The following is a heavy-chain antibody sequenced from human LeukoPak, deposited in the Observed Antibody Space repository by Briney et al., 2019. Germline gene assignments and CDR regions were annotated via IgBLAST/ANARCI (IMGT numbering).Heavy chain of an antibody. CDR1: GFTFSNAW. CDR2: IKSKTDGGTI. J-gene: IGHJ4*02. D-gene: IGHD6-13*01. Sequence: GGSLRLSCAASGFTFSNAWMSWVRQAPGKGLEWVGRIKSKTDGGTIDYAAPVKGRFTISRDDSKNTLYLQMNSLKTEDTAVYYCTRGRGLAAAGIVLYFDYWGQGTLVTVSS. V-gene: IGHV3-15*01. CDR3: TRGRGLAAAGIVLYFDY.